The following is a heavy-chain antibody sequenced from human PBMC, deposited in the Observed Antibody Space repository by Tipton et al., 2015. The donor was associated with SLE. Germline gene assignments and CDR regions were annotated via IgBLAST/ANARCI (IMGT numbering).Heavy chain of an antibody. Sequence: TLSLTCTVSGGSISSSAYYWGWIRQPPGKGLEWIGNIHYSGNTYCNPSLKSRVTISLDTSKNQFSLKLSSVTAADTAVYYCARDVEFSSVSIFGVIPWGQGTLVTVSS. CDR1: GGSISSSAYY. CDR2: IHYSGNT. D-gene: IGHD3-3*01. J-gene: IGHJ5*02. CDR3: ARDVEFSSVSIFGVIP. V-gene: IGHV4-39*07.